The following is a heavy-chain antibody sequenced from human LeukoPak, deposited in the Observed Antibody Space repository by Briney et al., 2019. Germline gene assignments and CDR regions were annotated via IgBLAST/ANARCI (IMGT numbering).Heavy chain of an antibody. Sequence: PSETLSLTCAVYGGSFSDYYWSWIRQTPGKGLEWIGEINHSRSTKYNPSLKSRVTMSVETSKNQFSLKLSSVTAADTAVYYCARGRGGWDNWFDPWGQGTLVTVSS. CDR1: GGSFSDYY. CDR2: INHSRST. J-gene: IGHJ5*02. V-gene: IGHV4-34*01. D-gene: IGHD6-19*01. CDR3: ARGRGGWDNWFDP.